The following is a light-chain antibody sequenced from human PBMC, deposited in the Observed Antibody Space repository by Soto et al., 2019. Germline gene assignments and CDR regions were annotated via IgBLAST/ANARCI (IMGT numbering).Light chain of an antibody. Sequence: ERLMRQSPATLSVSPGERATLSCRASQSVRSNLAWCQQKPGQAPRLLIYGASTRATGIPARFSGSGSGTEFTLTITSLESEDFAVYYCQQCTNWPLTFGLGTKVDIK. J-gene: IGKJ1*01. V-gene: IGKV3-15*01. CDR2: GAS. CDR3: QQCTNWPLT. CDR1: QSVRSN.